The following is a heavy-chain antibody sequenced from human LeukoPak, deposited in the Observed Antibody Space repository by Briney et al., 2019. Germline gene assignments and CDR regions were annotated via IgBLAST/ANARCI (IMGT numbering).Heavy chain of an antibody. CDR3: ARHRPRNWNYYDY. J-gene: IGHJ4*02. CDR2: ISGSGGST. Sequence: PGGSLRLSCAASGFTFSSYAMSWVRQAPGKGLEWVSAISGSGGSTYYADSVKGRFTISRDISKNTLYLQMNSLRAEDTAVYYCARHRPRNWNYYDYWGQGTLVTVSS. D-gene: IGHD1-1*01. V-gene: IGHV3-23*01. CDR1: GFTFSSYA.